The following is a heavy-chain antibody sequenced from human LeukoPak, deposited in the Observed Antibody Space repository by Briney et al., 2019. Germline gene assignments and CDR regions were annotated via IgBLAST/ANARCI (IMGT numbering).Heavy chain of an antibody. CDR3: ARDLELVYYDSSGYDY. V-gene: IGHV3-74*01. CDR1: GFTFSSYW. J-gene: IGHJ4*02. CDR2: INSDGSNT. D-gene: IGHD3-22*01. Sequence: QTGGSLRPSCAASGFTFSSYWMHWVRQVPGKGLVWVSRINSDGSNTRYADSVKGRFTISRDNAKNTLYLQMNSLRAEDTAVYYCARDLELVYYDSSGYDYWGQGTLVIVSS.